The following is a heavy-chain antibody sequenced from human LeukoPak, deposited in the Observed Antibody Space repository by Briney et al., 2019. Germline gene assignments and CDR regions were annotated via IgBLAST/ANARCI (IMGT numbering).Heavy chain of an antibody. CDR3: AREWQGGIAAAGTRIEGDY. D-gene: IGHD6-13*01. J-gene: IGHJ4*02. Sequence: GGSXXLXCAXXXXXXXXYXXXXXRQAPGKXLEGVANIKQDGSEKNYVDSVKRRFTISTDNADNSLFLQINSLRVEDTAVYYCAREWQGGIAAAGTRIEGDYWGQGTLVAVSS. V-gene: IGHV3-7*01. CDR1: XXXXXXYX. CDR2: IKQDGSEK.